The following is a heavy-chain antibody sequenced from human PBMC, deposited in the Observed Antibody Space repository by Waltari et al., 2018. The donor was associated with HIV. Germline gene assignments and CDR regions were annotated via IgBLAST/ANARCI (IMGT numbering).Heavy chain of an antibody. CDR1: GYDFGSFG. CDR2: SNVDGKNE. V-gene: IGHV3-30*02. D-gene: IGHD6-19*01. J-gene: IGHJ4*02. CDR3: AKRGTEKGGSGWEIDF. Sequence: QVRLMESGGAVVQPGGSLRLSCITSGYDFGSFGMYWVRQAPGKTLGWVSFSNVDGKNEYYSDSVKGRFTTSRDNVKRMRFLRMTNLKSEDSALYYCAKRGTEKGGSGWEIDFWGRGSLVTVSS.